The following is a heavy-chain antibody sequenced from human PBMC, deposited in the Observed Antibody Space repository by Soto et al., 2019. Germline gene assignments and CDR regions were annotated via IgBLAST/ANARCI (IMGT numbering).Heavy chain of an antibody. J-gene: IGHJ5*02. CDR1: GGSLSGYY. D-gene: IGHD2-15*01. CDR2: INHSGST. CDR3: ARGFPGSTIIVVVVAAAGSFWFDP. Sequence: SETLSLTSAVYGGSLSGYYWSWIRQPPGKGLEWIGEINHSGSTNYNPSLKSRVTISVDTSKNQFSLKLSSVTAADTAVYYCARGFPGSTIIVVVVAAAGSFWFDPWGQGTLVTVSS. V-gene: IGHV4-34*01.